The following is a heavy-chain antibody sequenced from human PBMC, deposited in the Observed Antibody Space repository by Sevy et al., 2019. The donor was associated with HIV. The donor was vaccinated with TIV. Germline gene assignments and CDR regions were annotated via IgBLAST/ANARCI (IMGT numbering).Heavy chain of an antibody. CDR1: GFTFSDYY. J-gene: IGHJ6*02. Sequence: GGSLRLSCAASGFTFSDYYMSWIRQAPGKGLEWDSYISSSGSTIYYADSVKRRFTISRDNAKNSLYLQMNSLRAEDTAVYYCARDLQILGSMVTYYYGMDVWGQGTTVTVSS. D-gene: IGHD5-18*01. CDR2: ISSSGSTI. CDR3: ARDLQILGSMVTYYYGMDV. V-gene: IGHV3-11*01.